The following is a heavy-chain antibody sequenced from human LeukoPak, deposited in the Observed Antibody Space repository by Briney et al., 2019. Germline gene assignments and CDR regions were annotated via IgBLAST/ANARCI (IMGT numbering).Heavy chain of an antibody. D-gene: IGHD2-21*01. J-gene: IGHJ4*02. CDR1: GITLSNYG. V-gene: IGHV3-23*01. CDR3: AERGVVIRVILVGFHREAYYFDS. Sequence: GGSLRLSCAVSGITLSNYGMSWIRQAPGKGLEWVAGISGCGGSTNYADSVKGRFTISRDSPKNTLFLQMNSLRAEDTAVYFCAERGVVIRVILVGFHREAYYFDSWGQGALVTVSS. CDR2: ISGCGGST.